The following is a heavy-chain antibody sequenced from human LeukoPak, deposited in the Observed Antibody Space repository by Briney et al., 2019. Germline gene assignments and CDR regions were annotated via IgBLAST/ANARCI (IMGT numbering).Heavy chain of an antibody. J-gene: IGHJ5*02. CDR1: GFTFSDYY. CDR2: ISSNSSYT. Sequence: PGGSLRLSCAASGFTFSDYYMSWIRQAPGKGLEWVSYISSNSSYTNYADSVKGRFTISRGNAKNSLYLQMNSLRAEDTAVYYCARIPGSSWSLGAWFDPWGQGTLVTVSS. V-gene: IGHV3-11*06. CDR3: ARIPGSSWSLGAWFDP. D-gene: IGHD6-13*01.